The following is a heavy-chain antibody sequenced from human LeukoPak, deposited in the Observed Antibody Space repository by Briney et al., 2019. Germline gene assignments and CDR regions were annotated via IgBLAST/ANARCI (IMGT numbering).Heavy chain of an antibody. Sequence: PGRPLRLSCAASGFTFSSYAMHWVRQAPGKGLEWVAVISYDGSNKYYADSVKGRFTISRDNSKNTLYLQMNSLRAEDTAVYYCARLGLTIFGSFDYWGQGTLVTVSS. CDR3: ARLGLTIFGSFDY. D-gene: IGHD3-3*01. V-gene: IGHV3-30-3*01. J-gene: IGHJ4*02. CDR2: ISYDGSNK. CDR1: GFTFSSYA.